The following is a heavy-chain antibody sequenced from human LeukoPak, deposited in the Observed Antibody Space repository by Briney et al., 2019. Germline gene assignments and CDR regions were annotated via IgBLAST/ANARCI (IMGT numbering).Heavy chain of an antibody. Sequence: SETLSLTCAVYGGSFSGYYWSWIRQPPGKGLEWIGEINHSGSTNYNPSLKSRVTISVDTSKNQFSLKLSSVTAADTAAYYCARGVEQWLPFDYWGQGTLVTVSS. CDR1: GGSFSGYY. J-gene: IGHJ4*02. V-gene: IGHV4-34*01. D-gene: IGHD6-19*01. CDR3: ARGVEQWLPFDY. CDR2: INHSGST.